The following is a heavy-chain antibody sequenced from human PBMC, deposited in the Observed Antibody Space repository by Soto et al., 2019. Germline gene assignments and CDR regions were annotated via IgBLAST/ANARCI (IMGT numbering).Heavy chain of an antibody. D-gene: IGHD3-10*01. Sequence: GGSLRLSCAASGFTFSSYGMHWVRQAPGKGLEWVAVISYDGSNKYYADSVKGRFTISRDNSKNTLYLQMNSLRAEDTAVYYCAKDMGPYYRLDVWGQGTTVTVSS. CDR3: AKDMGPYYRLDV. CDR2: ISYDGSNK. J-gene: IGHJ6*02. CDR1: GFTFSSYG. V-gene: IGHV3-30*18.